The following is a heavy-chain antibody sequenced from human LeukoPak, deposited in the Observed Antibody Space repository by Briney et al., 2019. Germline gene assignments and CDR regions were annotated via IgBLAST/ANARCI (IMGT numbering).Heavy chain of an antibody. CDR3: ARVVGTDEGADY. CDR1: GFTFRHYW. V-gene: IGHV3-7*04. Sequence: PGGSLRLSCAASGFTFRHYWMNWVRQASGKGLEWVANIKPDGSEKRYADSVKGRFTISRDNAENSPYLQMNSLRAEDTAVYYCARVVGTDEGADYWGQGTLVTVSS. J-gene: IGHJ4*02. D-gene: IGHD1-7*01. CDR2: IKPDGSEK.